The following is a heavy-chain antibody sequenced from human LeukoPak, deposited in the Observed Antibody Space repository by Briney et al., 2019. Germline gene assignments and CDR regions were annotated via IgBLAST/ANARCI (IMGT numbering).Heavy chain of an antibody. J-gene: IGHJ4*02. D-gene: IGHD4-23*01. CDR3: ARQFGGNSEFDY. CDR2: IYPGDSDI. Sequence: GESLKISCKGSGYRFTSYWIGWVRPMPGKGLEWMGIIYPGDSDIRYSPSFQGQVTISADKSISTAYLQWSRLKASGTAMYYCARQFGGNSEFDYWGQGTLVTVSS. CDR1: GYRFTSYW. V-gene: IGHV5-51*01.